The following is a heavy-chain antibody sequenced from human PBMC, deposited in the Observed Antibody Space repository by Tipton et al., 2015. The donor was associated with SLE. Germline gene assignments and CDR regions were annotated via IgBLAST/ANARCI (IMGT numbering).Heavy chain of an antibody. CDR2: INHSGST. V-gene: IGHV4-34*01. Sequence: TLSLTCAVYGGSFSGYYWSWICQSPGKGLEWIGEINHSGSTNYNPSLKSRVTISVDTSKNQFSLKLTSVTAADTAVYYCANLYGDQQDYWGQGTLVTVSS. CDR3: ANLYGDQQDY. J-gene: IGHJ4*02. D-gene: IGHD4-17*01. CDR1: GGSFSGYY.